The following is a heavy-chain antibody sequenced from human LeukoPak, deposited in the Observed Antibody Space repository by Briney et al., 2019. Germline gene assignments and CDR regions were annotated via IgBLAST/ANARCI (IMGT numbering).Heavy chain of an antibody. CDR3: ARGRFSGYGSGSYRYYFDY. CDR1: GGSFSGYY. D-gene: IGHD3-10*01. V-gene: IGHV4-34*01. J-gene: IGHJ4*02. Sequence: SETLSLTCAVYGGSFSGYYWSWIRQPPGKGLEWIGEFNHSGSTNYNPSLKSRVTISVDTSKNQFSLKLSSVTAADTAVYYCARGRFSGYGSGSYRYYFDYWGQGTLVTVSS. CDR2: FNHSGST.